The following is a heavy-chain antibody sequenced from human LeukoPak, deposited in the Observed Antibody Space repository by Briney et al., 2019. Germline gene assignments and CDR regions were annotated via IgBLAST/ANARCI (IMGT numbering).Heavy chain of an antibody. D-gene: IGHD3-3*01. CDR3: ARDEYTIFGVVAPGAFDI. Sequence: SQTLSLTCTVSGGSISSGSYYWSWIRQPAGKGLEWIGRIYTSGTTNYNPSLKSRVTISVDTSKNQFSLKLSSVTAADTAIYYCARDEYTIFGVVAPGAFDIWGQGAMVTVSS. CDR1: GGSISSGSYY. J-gene: IGHJ3*02. V-gene: IGHV4-61*02. CDR2: IYTSGTT.